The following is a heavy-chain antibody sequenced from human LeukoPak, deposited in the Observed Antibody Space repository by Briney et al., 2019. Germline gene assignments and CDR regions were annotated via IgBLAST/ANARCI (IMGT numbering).Heavy chain of an antibody. Sequence: SETLSLTRTVSGGSISTGGYYWTWIRQHPGKGLEWIGYIYDSGSTYYNPSLKSRVTISADTSKNQFSLTLSSVTAAVTAVYYCARAYSGFDFWGQGTLVTVSS. CDR3: ARAYSGFDF. J-gene: IGHJ4*02. V-gene: IGHV4-31*03. CDR2: IYDSGST. D-gene: IGHD4-4*01. CDR1: GGSISTGGYY.